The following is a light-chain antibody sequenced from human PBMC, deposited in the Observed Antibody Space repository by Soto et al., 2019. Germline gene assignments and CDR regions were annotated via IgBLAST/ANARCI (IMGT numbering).Light chain of an antibody. Sequence: QSVLTQPPSVSGAPGQRLTFSCAGTSSNIGAGYDVHWYQHLPGAAPKLLIYGNTNRPSGVPDRFSASKSGTSASLAITGLQAEDEADYYCQSYDISLNVVFGGGTKLTVL. CDR1: SSNIGAGYD. J-gene: IGLJ2*01. CDR2: GNT. V-gene: IGLV1-40*01. CDR3: QSYDISLNVV.